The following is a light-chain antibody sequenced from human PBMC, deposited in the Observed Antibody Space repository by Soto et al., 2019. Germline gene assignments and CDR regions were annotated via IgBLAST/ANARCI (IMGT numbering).Light chain of an antibody. J-gene: IGLJ2*01. V-gene: IGLV2-14*01. CDR1: SSDIGGYNY. Sequence: QSALTQPASVSGSPGQSITISCTGSSSDIGGYNYVSWYQLHPGKAPKLMIYEVSHRPSGVSNRFSGSKSGNTTSLTISGLQAEDEADYSCSSYTSSSTVTFGAGTKLTVL. CDR3: SSYTSSSTVT. CDR2: EVS.